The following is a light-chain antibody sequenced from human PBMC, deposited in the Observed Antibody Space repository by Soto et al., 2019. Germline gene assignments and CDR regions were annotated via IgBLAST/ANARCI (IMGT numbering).Light chain of an antibody. Sequence: QSVLTQPASVSGSPGQSITISRTGTSSDVGAYDYVSWYQQHPDKAPKLMIYEVSNRPSGVSNRFSGSKSVNTATLTISGLQAEDEADYCSSYTSSSTRVFGTGTKVTVL. CDR3: SSYTSSSTRV. J-gene: IGLJ1*01. CDR1: SSDVGAYDY. CDR2: EVS. V-gene: IGLV2-14*03.